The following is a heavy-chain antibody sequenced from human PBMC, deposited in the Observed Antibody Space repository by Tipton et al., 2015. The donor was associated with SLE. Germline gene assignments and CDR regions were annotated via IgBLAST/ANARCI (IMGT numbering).Heavy chain of an antibody. Sequence: GSLRLSCSASGFIFSNCPMHWVRQAPGKGPEYVSIINENGDTTYYADSVKDRFIISRDNSRTTLYLQMSSLRTEDTALYYCVARRGQVLDSWGQGTLVTVSS. CDR3: VARRGQVLDS. D-gene: IGHD3-10*01. CDR1: GFIFSNCP. CDR2: INENGDTT. V-gene: IGHV3-64D*08. J-gene: IGHJ4*02.